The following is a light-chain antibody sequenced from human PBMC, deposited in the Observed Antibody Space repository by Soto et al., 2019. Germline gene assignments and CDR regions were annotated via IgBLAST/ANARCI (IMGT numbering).Light chain of an antibody. J-gene: IGKJ2*02. CDR3: QQYNSFSRT. V-gene: IGKV1-5*03. CDR1: STIYTY. Sequence: DIQMTQSPSTLSASVGDRVTITCRASSTIYTYLAWYQQKPGKAPRLLMYKASILESGVPSRFSGSGSGTDFSLTISRLQPDDSATYYCQQYNSFSRTFGQGTKLEIK. CDR2: KAS.